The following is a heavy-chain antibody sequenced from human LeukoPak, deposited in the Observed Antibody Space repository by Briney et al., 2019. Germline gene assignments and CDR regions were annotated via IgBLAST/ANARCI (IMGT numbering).Heavy chain of an antibody. CDR1: GGSFSGYY. V-gene: IGHV4-34*01. CDR2: INHSGST. D-gene: IGHD6-6*01. CDR3: ARGLPYSSSSRNGDGNWFDP. J-gene: IGHJ5*02. Sequence: SEILSLTCAVYGGSFSGYYWSWIRQPPGKGLEWIGEINHSGSTNYNPSLKSRVTISVDTSKNQFSLKLSSVTAADTAVYYCARGLPYSSSSRNGDGNWFDPWGQGTLVTVSS.